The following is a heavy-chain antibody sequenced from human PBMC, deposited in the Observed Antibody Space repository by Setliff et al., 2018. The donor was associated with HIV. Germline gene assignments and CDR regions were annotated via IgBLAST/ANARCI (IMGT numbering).Heavy chain of an antibody. CDR1: GYNFATYY. V-gene: IGHV5-51*01. CDR3: TTGYSTPWHDHQ. D-gene: IGHD5-12*01. J-gene: IGHJ4*02. Sequence: PGESLKISCKTSGYNFATYYIVWGRQMPGKGLEWMGRSNPGDSDSRYSPSFEGQVTISADKSISTTYLQWTRLNIEDTGIYYCTTGYSTPWHDHQWGQGTLVTVSS. CDR2: SNPGDSDS.